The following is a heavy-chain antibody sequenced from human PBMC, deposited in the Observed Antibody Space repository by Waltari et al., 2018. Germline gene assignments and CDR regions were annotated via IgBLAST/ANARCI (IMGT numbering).Heavy chain of an antibody. Sequence: EVQLVESGGVGVQPGGSLRLPCAASGFTFDDYAMHWVRQAPGKGLEWVSLSSWDGGSTYYADSVKGRFTISRDNSKNSLYLQMNSLRAEDTALYYCAKEKGSGWNGCYDYWGQGTLVTVSS. CDR3: AKEKGSGWNGCYDY. J-gene: IGHJ4*02. CDR2: SSWDGGST. V-gene: IGHV3-43D*04. D-gene: IGHD6-19*01. CDR1: GFTFDDYA.